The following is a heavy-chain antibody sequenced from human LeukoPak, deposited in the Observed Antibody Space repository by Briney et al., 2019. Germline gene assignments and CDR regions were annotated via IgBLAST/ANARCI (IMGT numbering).Heavy chain of an antibody. CDR1: RFSLTPSGVG. Sequence: ESGPTVAKLRQTLTLTWSFSRFSLTPSGVGVGWIRQPPGKALEWLALIYWDDDKRYSPSLKSRLTITKDISKNQVLLTMANMDPVDTATYYCAHRRRLGGYEGSWFDPWGQGTLVTVSS. CDR2: IYWDDDK. D-gene: IGHD5-12*01. V-gene: IGHV2-5*02. J-gene: IGHJ5*02. CDR3: AHRRRLGGYEGSWFDP.